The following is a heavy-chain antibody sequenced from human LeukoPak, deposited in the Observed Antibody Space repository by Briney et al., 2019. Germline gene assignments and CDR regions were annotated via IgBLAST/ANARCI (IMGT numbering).Heavy chain of an antibody. CDR3: ASGAQEGDFSSGYWSRFDY. CDR2: ISAYNGNT. V-gene: IGHV1-18*01. J-gene: IGHJ4*02. Sequence: ASVKVSCKASGYTFTSYGISWVRQAPGQGLEWMGWISAYNGNTNYAQKLQGRVTMTTDTSTSTAYMELRSLRSDDTAVYYCASGAQEGDFSSGYWSRFDYWGQGTLVTVSS. D-gene: IGHD3-3*01. CDR1: GYTFTSYG.